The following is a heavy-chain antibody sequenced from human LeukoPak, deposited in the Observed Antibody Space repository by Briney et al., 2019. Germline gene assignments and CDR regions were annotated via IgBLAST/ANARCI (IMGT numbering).Heavy chain of an antibody. J-gene: IGHJ4*02. CDR2: IYHSGST. CDR3: AREYDSSGYYGDFDY. D-gene: IGHD3-22*01. CDR1: GGSISSGGYY. Sequence: PSQTLSLTCTVSGGSISSGGYYWSWIRQPPGRGLEGIGYIYHSGSTYYNPSLKSRVTISVDRSKNQFSLKLSSVTAADTAVYYCAREYDSSGYYGDFDYWGRGTLVTVSS. V-gene: IGHV4-30-2*01.